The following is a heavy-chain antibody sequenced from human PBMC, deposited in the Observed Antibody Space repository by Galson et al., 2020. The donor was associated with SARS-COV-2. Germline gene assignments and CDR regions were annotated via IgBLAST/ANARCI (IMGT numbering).Heavy chain of an antibody. CDR2: IYTSGST. D-gene: IGHD4-4*01. CDR1: GGSISSYY. V-gene: IGHV4-4*07. J-gene: IGHJ6*02. Sequence: ETSETLSLTCTVSGGSISSYYWSWIRQPAGKGLEWIGRIYTSGSTNYNPSLKSRVTMSVDTSKNQFSLKLSSVTAADTAVYYCASEEFTVTSDYYYGMDVWGQGTTVTVSS. CDR3: ASEEFTVTSDYYYGMDV.